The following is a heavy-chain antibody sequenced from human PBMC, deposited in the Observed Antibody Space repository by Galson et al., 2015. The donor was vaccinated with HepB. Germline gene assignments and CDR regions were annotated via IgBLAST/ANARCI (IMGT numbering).Heavy chain of an antibody. CDR3: AKNSGSSWFVPYHFDS. CDR1: RFTFSNYV. V-gene: IGHV3-23*01. CDR2: ISGSGGST. J-gene: IGHJ4*02. Sequence: SLRLSCAASRFTFSNYVMNWVRQAPGKGLEWVSSISGSGGSTYYAGSAKGRFTISRDNSKNTLYLQMNSLRAEDTAVYYCAKNSGSSWFVPYHFDSWGQGTLVTVSS. D-gene: IGHD6-13*01.